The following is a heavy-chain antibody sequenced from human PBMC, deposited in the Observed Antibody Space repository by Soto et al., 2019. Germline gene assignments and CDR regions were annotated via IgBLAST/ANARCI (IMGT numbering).Heavy chain of an antibody. CDR3: ARDYDFWSGSYGMDV. V-gene: IGHV1-46*01. J-gene: IGHJ6*02. CDR1: RYTFTSYY. CDR2: INPSGGST. D-gene: IGHD3-3*01. Sequence: VSVKVSCKASRYTFTSYYMHWVRQAPGQGLEWMGIINPSGGSTSYAQKFQGRVTMTRDTSTSTVYMELSSLRSEDTAVYCCARDYDFWSGSYGMDVWGQGTTVTVSS.